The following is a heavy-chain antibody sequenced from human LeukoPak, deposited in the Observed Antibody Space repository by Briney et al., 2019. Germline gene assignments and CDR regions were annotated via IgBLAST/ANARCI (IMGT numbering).Heavy chain of an antibody. Sequence: GGSLRLSCTASGLNFDNYAMSWIRQAPGKGLEWVGNIRSKGYGGVAEYGTSVRGRFIISRDDSKSIAYLQMNSLKTEDTGVYYCAAASGFDFWGRGTLVTVSS. V-gene: IGHV3-49*03. CDR1: GLNFDNYA. CDR2: IRSKGYGGVA. D-gene: IGHD6-25*01. J-gene: IGHJ4*02. CDR3: AAASGFDF.